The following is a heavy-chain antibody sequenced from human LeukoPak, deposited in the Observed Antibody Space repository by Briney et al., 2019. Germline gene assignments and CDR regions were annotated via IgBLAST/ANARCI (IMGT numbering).Heavy chain of an antibody. CDR1: GGSISSGSYY. V-gene: IGHV4-61*02. D-gene: IGHD6-13*01. CDR2: IYTSGST. CDR3: AREQNSSPSNFDY. J-gene: IGHJ4*02. Sequence: PSETLSLTCTVSGGSISSGSYYWSWIRQPAGKGLEWIGRIYTSGSTNYNPSLKSRVTISVDTSKNQFSLKLSSVTAADTAVYYCAREQNSSPSNFDYWGQGTLVTVSS.